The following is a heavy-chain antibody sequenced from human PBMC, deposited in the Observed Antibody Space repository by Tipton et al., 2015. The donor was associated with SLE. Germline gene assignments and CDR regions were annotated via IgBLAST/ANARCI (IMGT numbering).Heavy chain of an antibody. D-gene: IGHD3-10*01. V-gene: IGHV4-38-2*02. CDR3: ARRGVVTIHGYYYYYGMDV. J-gene: IGHJ6*02. Sequence: TLSLTCTVSGYSISSGYYWGWIRQPPGKGLEWIGDIYHSESPNYNPSLKSRVTISRDTSKNQFSLTLTSVTAADAAVYYCARRGVVTIHGYYYYYGMDVWGQGTTVTVSS. CDR1: GYSISSGYY. CDR2: IYHSESP.